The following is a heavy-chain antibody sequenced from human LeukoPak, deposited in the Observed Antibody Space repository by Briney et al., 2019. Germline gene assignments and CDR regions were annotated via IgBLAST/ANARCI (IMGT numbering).Heavy chain of an antibody. CDR1: GGSFSGYY. J-gene: IGHJ4*02. D-gene: IGHD3-22*01. CDR2: INHSGST. CDR3: ARVPDSSGYYFDY. V-gene: IGHV4-34*01. Sequence: IPSETLSLTCAVYGGSFSGYYWSWIRQPPGKGLEWIGEINHSGSTNYNPSLKSRVTISVDTSKNQFSLKLSSVTAADTAVYYCARVPDSSGYYFDYWGQGTLVTVSS.